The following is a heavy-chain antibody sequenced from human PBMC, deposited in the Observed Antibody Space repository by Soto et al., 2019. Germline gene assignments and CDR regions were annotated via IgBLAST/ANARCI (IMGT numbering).Heavy chain of an antibody. CDR1: GGSISSGGSS. CDR2: IYHSGST. V-gene: IGHV4-30-2*01. J-gene: IGHJ4*02. CDR3: ARAGDSSGPVALGY. D-gene: IGHD6-19*01. Sequence: QLQLQESGSGLVKPSQTLSLTCAVSGGSISSGGSSWSWIRQPPGKGLEWIGYIYHSGSTYYNPSLKSRVTISVDRSKNQLSLKLSSVTAADTAVYYCARAGDSSGPVALGYWGQGTLVTVSS.